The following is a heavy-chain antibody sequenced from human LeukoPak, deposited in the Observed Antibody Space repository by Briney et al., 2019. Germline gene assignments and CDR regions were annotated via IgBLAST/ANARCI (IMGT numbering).Heavy chain of an antibody. CDR1: GFTFSSYG. V-gene: IGHV3-33*01. J-gene: IGHJ4*02. CDR2: IWYDGSNK. D-gene: IGHD4-23*01. Sequence: GGSLRLSCAASGFTFSSYGMHWVRQAPGKGLEWVAVIWYDGSNKYYADSVKGRFTISRDNPKNTLYVQMNSLRAEDTAVYYCARGRGADYGGNSGYFDYWGQGTLVTVS. CDR3: ARGRGADYGGNSGYFDY.